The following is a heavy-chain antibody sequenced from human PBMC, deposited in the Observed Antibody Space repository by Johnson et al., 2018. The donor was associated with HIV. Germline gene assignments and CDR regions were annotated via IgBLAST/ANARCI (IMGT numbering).Heavy chain of an antibody. CDR2: ISYDGSNK. Sequence: QVHLVESGGGVVQPGRSLRLSCAASGFTFSSYAMHWVRQAPGKGLEWVAVISYDGSNKYYADSVKGRFTISRDNAKNSLYLQMNSLRAEDTAVCYCARLGLTDAFDIWGQGTMVTVSS. V-gene: IGHV3-30-3*01. CDR1: GFTFSSYA. J-gene: IGHJ3*02. CDR3: ARLGLTDAFDI. D-gene: IGHD2-8*01.